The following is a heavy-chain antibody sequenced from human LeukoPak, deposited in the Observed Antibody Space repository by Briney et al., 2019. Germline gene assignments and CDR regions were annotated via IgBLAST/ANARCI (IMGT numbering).Heavy chain of an antibody. CDR3: ARDRCSGGSCKYYFDY. Sequence: GGSLRLSCAASGFTFSSYSMTWVRQAPGKGLEWVSSISSSSSYIYYADSVKGRFTISRDHAKNSLYLQLNSRRAEGTAVYYCARDRCSGGSCKYYFDYWGQGTLVTVSS. CDR2: ISSSSSYI. CDR1: GFTFSSYS. D-gene: IGHD2-15*01. V-gene: IGHV3-21*01. J-gene: IGHJ4*02.